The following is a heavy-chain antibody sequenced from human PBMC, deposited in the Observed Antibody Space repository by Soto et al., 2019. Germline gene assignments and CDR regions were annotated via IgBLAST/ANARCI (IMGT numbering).Heavy chain of an antibody. CDR1: GDSITSDKW. D-gene: IGHD6-13*01. Sequence: QVQLQESGPGLVKPSGTLSLTCAVSGDSITSDKWWSWIRQPPGKGLQWIGEIYHSGSTKYNPSLKGRXXXSXXKSKNQFSLKLSSVTAADTAVYYCARGETQQQRDYWGQGTLVTVSS. CDR3: ARGETQQQRDY. V-gene: IGHV4-4*02. CDR2: IYHSGST. J-gene: IGHJ4*02.